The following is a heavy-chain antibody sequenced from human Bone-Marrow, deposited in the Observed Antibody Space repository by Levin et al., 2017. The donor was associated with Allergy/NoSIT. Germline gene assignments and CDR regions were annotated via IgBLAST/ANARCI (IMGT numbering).Heavy chain of an antibody. CDR1: EDTFRRYY. D-gene: IGHD2-2*01. J-gene: IGHJ6*02. Sequence: ASVKVSCQTSEDTFRRYYIHWVRQAPGQGLEWLGLIKPSGVTNYAETFEDRVTMTGDTSTTTVYMEMSSLRSDDTAVYYCARSTPSTDGLEVWGQGTAVTVSS. CDR2: IKPSGVT. CDR3: ARSTPSTDGLEV. V-gene: IGHV1-46*01.